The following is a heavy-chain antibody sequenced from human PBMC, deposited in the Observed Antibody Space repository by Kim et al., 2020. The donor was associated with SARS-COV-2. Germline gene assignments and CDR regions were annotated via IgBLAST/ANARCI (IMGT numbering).Heavy chain of an antibody. D-gene: IGHD1-20*01. V-gene: IGHV3-33*05. CDR3: AREGYDCPSHGCWFDP. CDR1: GFSFSSYG. Sequence: GGSLRLSCAASGFSFSSYGMHWVRQAPGKGLEWVAVISYDGRNKYYADSVKGRFTISRDNSKNTLYLQMNSLRAEDTAVYYCAREGYDCPSHGCWFDPWGQGTLVTVSS. CDR2: ISYDGRNK. J-gene: IGHJ5*02.